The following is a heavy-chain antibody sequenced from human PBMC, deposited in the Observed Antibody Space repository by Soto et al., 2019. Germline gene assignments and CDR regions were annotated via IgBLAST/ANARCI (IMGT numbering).Heavy chain of an antibody. D-gene: IGHD3-10*01. CDR1: GFTFSSYS. J-gene: IGHJ4*02. V-gene: IGHV3-21*01. Sequence: AGGSLRLSCAASGFTFSSYSMNWVRQAPGKGLEWVSSISSSSSYIYYADSVKGRFTISRDNAKNSLYLQMNSLRAEDTAVYYCARDRGVGTMVRGVSAYWGQGTLVTVSS. CDR3: ARDRGVGTMVRGVSAY. CDR2: ISSSSSYI.